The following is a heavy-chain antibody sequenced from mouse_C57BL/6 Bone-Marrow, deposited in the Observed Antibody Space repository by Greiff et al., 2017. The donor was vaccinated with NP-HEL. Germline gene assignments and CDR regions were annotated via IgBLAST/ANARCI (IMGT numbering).Heavy chain of an antibody. Sequence: VQLQQSGPELVKPGASVKISCKASGYAFSSSWMNWVKQRPGKGLEWIGRIYPGDGDTNYNGKFKGKATLTAAKSSSTAYMQLSSRTSEDAAVYVCARESRYYGSYYAMDYGGQGTSVTVSS. J-gene: IGHJ4*01. CDR3: ARESRYYGSYYAMDY. D-gene: IGHD1-1*01. V-gene: IGHV1-82*01. CDR2: IYPGDGDT. CDR1: GYAFSSSW.